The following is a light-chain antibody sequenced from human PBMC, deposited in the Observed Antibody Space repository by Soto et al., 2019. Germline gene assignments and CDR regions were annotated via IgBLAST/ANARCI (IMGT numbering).Light chain of an antibody. V-gene: IGLV2-14*01. J-gene: IGLJ1*01. CDR3: TSYKTSSNYV. CDR2: EVS. Sequence: QSALTQPASVSGSPGQSIIISCAGTSSDVGGYNYVSWYQHHPGKAPKLMIYEVSSRPLGVSNRFSGSKSGNTASLTISGLQAEDDGDYYCTSYKTSSNYVFGTGTKVTVL. CDR1: SSDVGGYNY.